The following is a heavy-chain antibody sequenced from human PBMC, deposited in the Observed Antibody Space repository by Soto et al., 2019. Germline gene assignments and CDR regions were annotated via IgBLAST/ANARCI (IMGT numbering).Heavy chain of an antibody. CDR3: ARDLAAAILDY. J-gene: IGHJ4*02. Sequence: EVQLVESGGGLVQPGGSLRLSCAASGFTFSSYSMNWVRQAPGKGLEWVSYISSSSSTIYYADSVKGRFTISRDNAKNSLYLQMNSLRAEDTAVYYCARDLAAAILDYWGQGTLVTGSS. V-gene: IGHV3-48*01. D-gene: IGHD6-13*01. CDR1: GFTFSSYS. CDR2: ISSSSSTI.